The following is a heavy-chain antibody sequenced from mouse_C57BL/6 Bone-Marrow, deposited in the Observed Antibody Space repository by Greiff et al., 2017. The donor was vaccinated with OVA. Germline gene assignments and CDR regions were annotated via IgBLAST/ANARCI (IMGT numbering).Heavy chain of an antibody. J-gene: IGHJ4*01. CDR3: ARQGSHYDRVLDY. CDR2: INPNNGGT. V-gene: IGHV1-26*01. D-gene: IGHD2-4*01. CDR1: GYTFTDYY. Sequence: EVQLQQSGPELVKPGASVKISCKASGYTFTDYYMNWVKQSHGKSLEWIGDINPNNGGTSYNQKFKGKATLTVDKSSSTAYMELRSLTSEDSAVYYCARQGSHYDRVLDYWGQGTSVTVSS.